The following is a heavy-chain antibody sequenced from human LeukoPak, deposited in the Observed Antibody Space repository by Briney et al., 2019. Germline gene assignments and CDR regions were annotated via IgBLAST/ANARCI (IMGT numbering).Heavy chain of an antibody. CDR1: GFPFSSYT. D-gene: IGHD6-13*01. Sequence: GGSLRLSCAGSGFPFSSYTINWVRQGPGKGMEWASTISHSGATYYAVSVKGRFTISRDNSKNTVFLQMNSLRAEDTALYFCARRSHASPAGYSPFFDSWGQGTLVTVSS. J-gene: IGHJ4*02. CDR3: ARRSHASPAGYSPFFDS. CDR2: ISHSGAT. V-gene: IGHV3-23*01.